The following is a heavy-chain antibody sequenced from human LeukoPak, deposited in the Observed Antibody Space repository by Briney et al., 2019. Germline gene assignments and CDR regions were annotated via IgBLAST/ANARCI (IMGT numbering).Heavy chain of an antibody. CDR1: GGSISSYY. J-gene: IGHJ5*02. CDR3: ARTGCYYDSSGYDNWFDP. D-gene: IGHD3-22*01. V-gene: IGHV4-4*07. CDR2: IYTSGST. Sequence: PSETLSLTCTVSGGSISSYYWSWIRQPAGKGLEWIGRIYTSGSTNYNPSLKSRVTMSVDTSKNQFSLKLSSVTAADTAVYYCARTGCYYDSSGYDNWFDPWGQGTLVTVSS.